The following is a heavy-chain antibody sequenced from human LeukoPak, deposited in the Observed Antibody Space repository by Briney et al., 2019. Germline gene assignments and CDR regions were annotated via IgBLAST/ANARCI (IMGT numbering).Heavy chain of an antibody. D-gene: IGHD5-24*01. V-gene: IGHV1-3*01. CDR1: GYTFTSYG. Sequence: EASVKVSCKASGYTFTSYGISWVRQAPGQRLEWMGWINAGNGNTKYSQKFQGRVSITRDASASTAYMGMSSLRCEDTAVYYCAREIDRDDYNRFFDYWGQGTLVTVSS. J-gene: IGHJ4*02. CDR3: AREIDRDDYNRFFDY. CDR2: INAGNGNT.